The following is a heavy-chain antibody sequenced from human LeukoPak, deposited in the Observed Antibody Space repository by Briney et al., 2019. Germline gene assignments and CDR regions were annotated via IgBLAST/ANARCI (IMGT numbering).Heavy chain of an antibody. CDR1: GFTFSSYS. CDR2: ISSSI. V-gene: IGHV3-21*01. J-gene: IGHJ4*02. Sequence: GGSLRLSCTASGFTFSSYSMNWVRQAPGKGLEWVSYISSSIFYADSFKGRFTISRDNAQNSLYLQMNSLRVEDTAVYYCARDPPGAHFDYWGQGTLVTVSS. CDR3: ARDPPGAHFDY. D-gene: IGHD7-27*01.